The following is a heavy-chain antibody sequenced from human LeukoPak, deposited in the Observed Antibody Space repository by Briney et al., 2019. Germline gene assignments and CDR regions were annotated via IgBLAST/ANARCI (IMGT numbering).Heavy chain of an antibody. CDR1: GFTSNSYV. D-gene: IGHD1-14*01. CDR3: GTGTTVYYFDY. CDR2: ISGSGGST. Sequence: GGSLRLSCAASGFTSNSYVMSWVRQAPGKGLEWVSAISGSGGSTYYADSVRGRFTISRNNSKNTLYLQMNSLRAEDTAVYYCGTGTTVYYFDYWGQGTLVTVSS. V-gene: IGHV3-23*01. J-gene: IGHJ4*02.